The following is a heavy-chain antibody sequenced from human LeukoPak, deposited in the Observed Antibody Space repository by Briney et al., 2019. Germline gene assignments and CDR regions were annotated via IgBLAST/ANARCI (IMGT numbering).Heavy chain of an antibody. CDR3: AKDNAYYYDSSGYYYRRYFDY. J-gene: IGHJ4*02. V-gene: IGHV1-69*13. D-gene: IGHD3-22*01. Sequence: ASVKVSRKASGGTFSSYAISWVRQAPGQGLEWMGGIIPIFGTANYAQKFQGRVTITADESTSTAYMELSSLRAEDTALYYCAKDNAYYYDSSGYYYRRYFDYWGQGTLVTVSS. CDR2: IIPIFGTA. CDR1: GGTFSSYA.